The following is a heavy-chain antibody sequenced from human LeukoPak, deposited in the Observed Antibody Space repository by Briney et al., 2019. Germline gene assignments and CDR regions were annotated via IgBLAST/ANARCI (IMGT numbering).Heavy chain of an antibody. CDR1: GGSISGGSHH. V-gene: IGHV4-39*01. CDR3: ARSYYDFWSEWFDP. CDR2: IYYSGST. D-gene: IGHD3-3*01. J-gene: IGHJ5*02. Sequence: SETLSLTCTVSGGSISGGSHHWGWFRQSPGKGLEWIGSIYYSGSTYYNPSLKSRVTISVDTSKNQFSLKLSSVTAADTAVYYCARSYYDFWSEWFDPWGQGTLVTVSS.